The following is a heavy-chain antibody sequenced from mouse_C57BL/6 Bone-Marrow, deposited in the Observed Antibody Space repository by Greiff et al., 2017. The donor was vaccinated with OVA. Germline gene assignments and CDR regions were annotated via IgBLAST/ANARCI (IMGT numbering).Heavy chain of an antibody. D-gene: IGHD2-4*01. Sequence: VQLQQPGAELVKPGASVEMSCKASGYTFTSYWITWVKQRPGQGLEWIGDIHPGSGSTNYNEKFKSKATLTVDTSSSTAYMQLSSLTSEDSAVYYCARYSTMITRGGFAYWGQGTLVTVSA. J-gene: IGHJ3*01. CDR2: IHPGSGST. CDR3: ARYSTMITRGGFAY. V-gene: IGHV1-55*01. CDR1: GYTFTSYW.